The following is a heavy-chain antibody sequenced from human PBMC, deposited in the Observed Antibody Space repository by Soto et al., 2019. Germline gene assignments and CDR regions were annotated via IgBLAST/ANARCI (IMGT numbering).Heavy chain of an antibody. J-gene: IGHJ4*02. CDR3: AKQVRDGTSSPYIFDY. Sequence: EVQLLESGGDLVQPGGSLRLSCAAYGFAFSNYAMSWVRQAPGKGLEWVSAISAAANTYYADSVKGRFTISRDNSKNTLSLQMNSLRAEDTAVYYCAKQVRDGTSSPYIFDYWGQGSLVTVSS. CDR2: ISAAANT. V-gene: IGHV3-23*01. CDR1: GFAFSNYA. D-gene: IGHD6-6*01.